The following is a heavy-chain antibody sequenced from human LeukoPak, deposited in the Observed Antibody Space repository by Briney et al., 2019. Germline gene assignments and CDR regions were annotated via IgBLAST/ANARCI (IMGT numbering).Heavy chain of an antibody. D-gene: IGHD6-13*01. CDR1: GYTFTGYY. CDR2: INPNSGGT. J-gene: IGHJ4*02. CDR3: ARGSSSWYRTFDY. V-gene: IGHV1-2*04. Sequence: ASVKVSCKASGYTFTGYYMHWVRQAPGQGLEWMGRINPNSGGTNYAQKFQGWVTMTRDTSISTAYMELSRLRSDDTAVYYCARGSSSWYRTFDYWGQGILVTVSS.